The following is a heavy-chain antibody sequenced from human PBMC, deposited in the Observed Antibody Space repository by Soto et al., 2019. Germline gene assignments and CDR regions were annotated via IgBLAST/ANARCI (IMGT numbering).Heavy chain of an antibody. V-gene: IGHV1-18*04. J-gene: IGHJ4*02. CDR2: ISAYNGNT. Sequence: ASVKVSCKASGYTFTSYGICWVRQAPGQGLEWMGWISAYNGNTNYAQKLQGRVTMTTDTSTSTAYMELRSLRSDDTAMYYCARGGPYYDFWSGYYSDYWGQGTLVTVSS. D-gene: IGHD3-3*01. CDR3: ARGGPYYDFWSGYYSDY. CDR1: GYTFTSYG.